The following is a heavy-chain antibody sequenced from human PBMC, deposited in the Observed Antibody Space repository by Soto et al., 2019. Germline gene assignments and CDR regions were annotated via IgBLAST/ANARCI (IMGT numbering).Heavy chain of an antibody. CDR2: FDPEDGET. J-gene: IGHJ3*02. D-gene: IGHD3-9*01. V-gene: IGHV1-24*01. CDR1: GYTLTELS. Sequence: ASVKVSCKVSGYTLTELSMHWVRQAPGKGLEWMGGFDPEDGETIYAQKFQGRVTMTEDTSTDTAYMELSSLRSEDTAVYYCATDLGNYDILTGYYKMHDAFDICGQGTILTVS. CDR3: ATDLGNYDILTGYYKMHDAFDI.